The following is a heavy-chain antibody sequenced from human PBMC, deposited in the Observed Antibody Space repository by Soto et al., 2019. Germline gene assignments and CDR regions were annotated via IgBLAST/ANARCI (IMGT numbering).Heavy chain of an antibody. J-gene: IGHJ5*01. CDR2: IYYSGTT. D-gene: IGHD3-22*01. V-gene: IGHV4-59*08. Sequence: SETLSLTCTVSGGSISSYYWSWIRQPPGKGLEWIGTIYYSGTTYYNQSLKSRVTISVDTSKNQFSLKLSSVTAADTAVYYCGRLYYYDSSGYYPTLPFDSWGQGTLVTVSS. CDR3: GRLYYYDSSGYYPTLPFDS. CDR1: GGSISSYY.